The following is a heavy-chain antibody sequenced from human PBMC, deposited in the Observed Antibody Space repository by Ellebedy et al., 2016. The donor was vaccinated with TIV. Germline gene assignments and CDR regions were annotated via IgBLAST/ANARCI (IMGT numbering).Heavy chain of an antibody. CDR3: SPKATRRGDAFDI. CDR1: GFTFGDYA. J-gene: IGHJ3*02. D-gene: IGHD5-12*01. V-gene: IGHV3-49*03. CDR2: IRSKAYGGTT. Sequence: GESMKISXTASGFTFGDYAMSWFRQAPGKGLEWVGFIRSKAYGGTTEYAASVKGRFTISRDDSKSIAYLQMNSLKTEDTAVYYCSPKATRRGDAFDIWGQGTMVTVSS.